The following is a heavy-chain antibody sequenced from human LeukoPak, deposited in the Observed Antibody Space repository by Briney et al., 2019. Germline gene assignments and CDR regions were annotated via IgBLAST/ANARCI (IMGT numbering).Heavy chain of an antibody. V-gene: IGHV1-2*02. CDR2: INPNSGDT. CDR1: GYTFTGHH. J-gene: IGHJ4*02. Sequence: ASLKVSCKTSGYTFTGHHIHWLRQAPGQGLEWMGWINPNSGDTSYAPKFRGRVTLTRDTSITTASMELSGLISDDTAVYYCARDGAFDYWGQGTLVTVSS. CDR3: ARDGAFDY.